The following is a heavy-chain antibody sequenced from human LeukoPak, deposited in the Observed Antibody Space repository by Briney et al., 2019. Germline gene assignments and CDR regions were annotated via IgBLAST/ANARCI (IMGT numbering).Heavy chain of an antibody. Sequence: GTSLRLSCAASGFTFSSYAMHWVRQAPGKGLEWVAVISYDGSNKYYADSVKGRFTISRDNSKNTLYLQMNSLRAEDTAVYYCARDYYDFWSGYYSFDYWGQGTLVTVSS. J-gene: IGHJ4*02. V-gene: IGHV3-30-3*01. CDR3: ARDYYDFWSGYYSFDY. D-gene: IGHD3-3*01. CDR2: ISYDGSNK. CDR1: GFTFSSYA.